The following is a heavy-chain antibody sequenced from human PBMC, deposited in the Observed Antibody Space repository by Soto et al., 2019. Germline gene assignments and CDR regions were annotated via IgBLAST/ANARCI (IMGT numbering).Heavy chain of an antibody. CDR3: ATAPGYWASAPLDY. CDR1: GLTFTNAW. D-gene: IGHD6-25*01. CDR2: IKSHTDGGTT. V-gene: IGHV3-15*07. J-gene: IGHJ4*02. Sequence: VQLVESGGGLVKPGGSLSLSCTVSGLTFTNAWMTWVRQAPGKGLEWVARIKSHTDGGTTDYAAPLQGRFTISRDDSRNTLFLQMNSLKTEDTAVYFCATAPGYWASAPLDYWGQGTRVTVSS.